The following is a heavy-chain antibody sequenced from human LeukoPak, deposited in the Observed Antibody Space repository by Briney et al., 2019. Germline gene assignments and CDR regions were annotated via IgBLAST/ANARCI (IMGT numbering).Heavy chain of an antibody. CDR2: MNPKSGST. D-gene: IGHD4-17*01. J-gene: IGHJ5*02. CDR1: GYTFINYD. Sequence: ASVKVSCKASGYTFINYDINWVRQATGQGLEWMGWMNPKSGSTGYAQKFQGRVTMTRDTSISTAYMELSSLRSEDTAVYYCARGPRDYDEFIRYNWFDPWGQGTLVTVSS. V-gene: IGHV1-8*01. CDR3: ARGPRDYDEFIRYNWFDP.